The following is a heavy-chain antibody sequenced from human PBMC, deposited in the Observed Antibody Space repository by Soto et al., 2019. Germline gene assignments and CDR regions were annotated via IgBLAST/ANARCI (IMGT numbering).Heavy chain of an antibody. V-gene: IGHV3-30*18. J-gene: IGHJ4*02. CDR1: GFTFSSYG. Sequence: LSLTCAASGFTFSSYGMHWVRQAPGKGLEWVAVISYDGSNKYYADSVKGRFTISRDNSKNTLYLQMNSLRAEDTAVYYCAKDRYYDSSGYHPDYWGQGTLVTVSS. CDR3: AKDRYYDSSGYHPDY. D-gene: IGHD3-22*01. CDR2: ISYDGSNK.